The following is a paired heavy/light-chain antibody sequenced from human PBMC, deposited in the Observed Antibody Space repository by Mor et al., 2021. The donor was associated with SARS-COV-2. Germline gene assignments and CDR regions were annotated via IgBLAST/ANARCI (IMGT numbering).Light chain of an antibody. CDR2: KNN. V-gene: IGLV1-47*01. Sequence: QSVLTQPPSASGAPGQRVIISCSGSSSNIGQSHVYWYQQFPGLAPKLLIYKNNQRPSGVPDRFSGSKSDTSASLAISGLRSEDEADYYCVAWDYSLRGNWVFGGGTKLTVL. J-gene: IGLJ3*02. CDR1: SSNIGQSH. CDR3: VAWDYSLRGNWV.
Heavy chain of an antibody. J-gene: IGHJ3*02. CDR1: GDSISSFY. CDR2: VYTSGST. V-gene: IGHV4-4*07. D-gene: IGHD6-25*01. Sequence: QVQLQESGPGLVKPSETLSLMCTVSGDSISSFYWTWIRQPAGKGLEWIGRVYTSGSTDYNPSLRSRVTMSFDKSKRQFSLRLTSVTAADTAMYFCARDSSGWESDGFDIWGQGTMVTVSS. CDR3: ARDSSGWESDGFDI.